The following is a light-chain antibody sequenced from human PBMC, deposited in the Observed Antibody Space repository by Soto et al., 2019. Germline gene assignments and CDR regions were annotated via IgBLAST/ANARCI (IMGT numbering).Light chain of an antibody. CDR3: QQYDSSPPT. CDR1: QSVTTNY. Sequence: EIVLTQSPGTLSLSPGDRATLSCRASQSVTTNYLAWYQRKPGQVPRLLIYGASNRATDIPARFSGGGSGTDFTLTITRLEPEDFAVYYCQQYDSSPPTFGQGTKVEI. CDR2: GAS. V-gene: IGKV3-20*01. J-gene: IGKJ1*01.